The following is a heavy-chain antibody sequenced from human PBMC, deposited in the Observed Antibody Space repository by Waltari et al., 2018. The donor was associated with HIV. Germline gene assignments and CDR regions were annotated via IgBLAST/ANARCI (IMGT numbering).Heavy chain of an antibody. CDR1: GFNFSSNA. J-gene: IGHJ6*02. CDR2: ISCSGGCT. V-gene: IGHV3-23*01. Sequence: EVQLLESGGGLVQPGGSLRLSCAASGFNFSSNAMSWVRQAPGKGVEWVSAISCSGGCTYDADSVNGRGSIYIDTSKITVYLQINSLVAEVTALYYCAKDPMDIVDTINYYGRDVWGQGTTVTVSS. D-gene: IGHD5-12*01. CDR3: AKDPMDIVDTINYYGRDV.